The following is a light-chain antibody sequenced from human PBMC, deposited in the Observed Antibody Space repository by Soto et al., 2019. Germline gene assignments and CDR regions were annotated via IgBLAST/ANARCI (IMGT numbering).Light chain of an antibody. J-gene: IGKJ1*01. Sequence: EIVLTQSPATLSSSQGERATLSCRASQSVSSKLAWYQHKPGQAPRLLIYDASNRATGIPPRFGGSGSGTDFPRTISSLPPEDFAAYYWDQRFWPWTVGQGTKVDIK. CDR1: QSVSSK. CDR3: DQRFWPWT. V-gene: IGKV3-11*01. CDR2: DAS.